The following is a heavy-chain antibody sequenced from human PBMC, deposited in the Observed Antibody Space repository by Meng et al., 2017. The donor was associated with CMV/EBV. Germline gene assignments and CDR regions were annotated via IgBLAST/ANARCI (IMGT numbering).Heavy chain of an antibody. D-gene: IGHD6-6*01. CDR1: GYTFTSYY. Sequence: ASVKVSCKASGYTFTSYYMHWVRQAPGQGLEWMGIINPSGGSTSYAQKFQGRVTMTRDTSTSTVYMELSSLRSEDTAVCYCARGHPQGQLAYYYYGMDVWGQGTTVTVSS. V-gene: IGHV1-46*01. J-gene: IGHJ6*02. CDR3: ARGHPQGQLAYYYYGMDV. CDR2: INPSGGST.